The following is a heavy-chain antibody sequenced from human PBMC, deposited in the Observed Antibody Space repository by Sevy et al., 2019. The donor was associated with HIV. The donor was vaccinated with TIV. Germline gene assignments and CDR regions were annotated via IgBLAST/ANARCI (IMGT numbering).Heavy chain of an antibody. V-gene: IGHV3-7*01. Sequence: GGSLRLSCAASGFTFSSYWMSWVRQAPGKGLEWVANIKQDGSEKYYVHSVKGRFTISRDNAKNSLYLQMNSLRAEDTAVYYCARGTVVVVAATHYFDYWGQGTLVTVSS. CDR2: IKQDGSEK. CDR1: GFTFSSYW. D-gene: IGHD2-15*01. CDR3: ARGTVVVVAATHYFDY. J-gene: IGHJ4*02.